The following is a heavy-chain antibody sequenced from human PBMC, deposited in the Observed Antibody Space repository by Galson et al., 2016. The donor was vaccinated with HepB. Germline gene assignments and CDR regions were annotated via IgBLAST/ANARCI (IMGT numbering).Heavy chain of an antibody. D-gene: IGHD3-10*01. Sequence: SLRLSCAASGFTFSSYAMSWVRQAPGKGLEWVSAIGGSGYNTYYADSVKGRFTISRDTSKNTLYLQMNSLRAEDTAVYYCAIGGSGISDQFDYWGQGTLVTVSS. V-gene: IGHV3-23*01. J-gene: IGHJ4*02. CDR3: AIGGSGISDQFDY. CDR2: IGGSGYNT. CDR1: GFTFSSYA.